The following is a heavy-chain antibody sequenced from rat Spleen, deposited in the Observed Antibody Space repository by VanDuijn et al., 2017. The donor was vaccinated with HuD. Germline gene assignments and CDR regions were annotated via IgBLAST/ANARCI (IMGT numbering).Heavy chain of an antibody. J-gene: IGHJ2*01. CDR2: ITYDGSST. CDR3: ARSVFDY. Sequence: EVQLVESGGGLVQPGRSLKLSCAASGFTLSDYYMAWVRQAPTKGLEWVATITYDGSSTYYRDSVKGRFTIYRDNAKSTLYMQMDSLRSEDTATYYCARSVFDYWGEGVMVTVSS. CDR1: GFTLSDYY. V-gene: IGHV5-29*01.